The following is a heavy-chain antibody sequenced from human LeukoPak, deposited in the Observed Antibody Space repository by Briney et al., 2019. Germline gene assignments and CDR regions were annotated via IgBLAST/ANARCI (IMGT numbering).Heavy chain of an antibody. CDR2: IYYSGST. Sequence: PSETLSLTCTVSGGSISSYYWSWIRQPPGKGLEWIGYIYYSGSTNYNPSLKSRVTISVDTSKNQFSLKLSSVTAADTAVYYCASTLYGDYVQAFDPWGQGTLVTVSS. CDR1: GGSISSYY. J-gene: IGHJ5*02. D-gene: IGHD4-17*01. CDR3: ASTLYGDYVQAFDP. V-gene: IGHV4-59*01.